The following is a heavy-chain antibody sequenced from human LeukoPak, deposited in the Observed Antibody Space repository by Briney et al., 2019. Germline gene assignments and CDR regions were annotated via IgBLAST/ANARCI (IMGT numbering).Heavy chain of an antibody. CDR3: ARDTDTVTTILDY. CDR2: INSDGSST. CDR1: GFTFSSYW. Sequence: PGGSLRLSCAASGFTFSSYWTHSPPPPPPHPPPPPSRINSDGSSTSYADSVKGRFTISRDNAKNTLYLQMNSLRAEDTAVYYCARDTDTVTTILDYWGQGTLVTVSS. D-gene: IGHD4-17*01. V-gene: IGHV3-74*01. J-gene: IGHJ4*02.